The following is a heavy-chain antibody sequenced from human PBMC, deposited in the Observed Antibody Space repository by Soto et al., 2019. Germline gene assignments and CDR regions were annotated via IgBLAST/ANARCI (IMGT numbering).Heavy chain of an antibody. J-gene: IGHJ6*03. CDR3: ARLLAVSYEDYYYIAV. V-gene: IGHV3-11*01. CDR2: MSGSGITI. D-gene: IGHD3-16*01. Sequence: QVQLVESGGGLVKPGGSLRLSCSASGFAFKEYSMTWIRQAPGKGLEWVSLMSGSGITIHYADSMKGRFTISRDNAKNSLFLQMESLRADDTAVYYCARLLAVSYEDYYYIAVWGKGTTVTVSS. CDR1: GFAFKEYS.